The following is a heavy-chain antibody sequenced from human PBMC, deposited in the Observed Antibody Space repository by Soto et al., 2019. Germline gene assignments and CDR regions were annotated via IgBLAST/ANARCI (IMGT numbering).Heavy chain of an antibody. CDR2: ISAYNGNT. V-gene: IGHV1-18*01. Sequence: GASVKVSCKASGYTFTSYGISWVRQAPGQGLEWMGWISAYNGNTNYAQKLQGRVTMTTDTSTSTAYMELRSLRSDDTAVYYCARDRDYYGSGSYYKGLYYYYYYGMDVWGQGTTVTVSS. J-gene: IGHJ6*02. CDR3: ARDRDYYGSGSYYKGLYYYYYYGMDV. D-gene: IGHD3-10*01. CDR1: GYTFTSYG.